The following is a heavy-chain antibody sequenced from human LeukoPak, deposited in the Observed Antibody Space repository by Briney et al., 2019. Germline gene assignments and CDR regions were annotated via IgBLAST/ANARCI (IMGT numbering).Heavy chain of an antibody. J-gene: IGHJ4*02. V-gene: IGHV1-24*01. Sequence: ASVKVSCKVSGYTLTELSMHWVRQAPGKGLEWMGGFDPEDGETIYAQKFQGRVTMTEDTSTDTAYMELSSLRSEDTAVYYCATLNLWFGESSDFDYWGQGTLVTVSS. CDR1: GYTLTELS. CDR3: ATLNLWFGESSDFDY. D-gene: IGHD3-10*01. CDR2: FDPEDGET.